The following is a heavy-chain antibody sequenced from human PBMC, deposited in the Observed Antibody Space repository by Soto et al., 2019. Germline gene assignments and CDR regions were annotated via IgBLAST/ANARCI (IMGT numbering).Heavy chain of an antibody. Sequence: QVQLQQSGPGLVKPSQTLSLTCAISGDSVSSNSAAWNWIRQSPSRGLEWLGRTYYRSKWYNDYAVSVKSRITINPDTSKNQFSLQLNSVTPEDTAVYYCARFIPPGGPAAPYYYGMDVWGQGTTVTVSS. CDR3: ARFIPPGGPAAPYYYGMDV. D-gene: IGHD2-2*01. CDR2: TYYRSKWYN. CDR1: GDSVSSNSAA. V-gene: IGHV6-1*01. J-gene: IGHJ6*02.